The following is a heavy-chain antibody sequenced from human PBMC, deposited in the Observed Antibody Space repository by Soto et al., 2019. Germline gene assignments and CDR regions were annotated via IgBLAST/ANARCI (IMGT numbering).Heavy chain of an antibody. D-gene: IGHD3-16*02. V-gene: IGHV3-23*01. CDR2: ISGSGGST. J-gene: IGHJ4*02. Sequence: GESLKISCAASGFTFSSYAMSWVRQAPGKGLEWVSAISGSGGSTYYADSVKGRFTISRDNSKNTLYLQMNSLRAEDTAVYYCAKDASLLMITFGGVIAPDYWGQGTLVTVSS. CDR3: AKDASLLMITFGGVIAPDY. CDR1: GFTFSSYA.